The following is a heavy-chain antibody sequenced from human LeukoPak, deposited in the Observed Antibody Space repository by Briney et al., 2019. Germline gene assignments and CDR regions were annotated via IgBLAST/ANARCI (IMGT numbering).Heavy chain of an antibody. CDR2: INPNSGGT. Sequence: ASVKVSCKPFEYTFTDYYMHWVRQAPGQGLEWMGWINPNSGGTNYAQKFQGRVTMTRDTSISTAYMELSRLRSDDTAVYYCARGHIVIVPAAIRDCGGDCYSDWYFDLWGRGSLVTVSS. J-gene: IGHJ2*01. D-gene: IGHD2-2*01. V-gene: IGHV1-2*02. CDR1: EYTFTDYY. CDR3: ARGHIVIVPAAIRDCGGDCYSDWYFDL.